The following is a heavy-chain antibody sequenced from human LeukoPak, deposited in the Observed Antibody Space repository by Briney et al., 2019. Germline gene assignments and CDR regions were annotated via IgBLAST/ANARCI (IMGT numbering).Heavy chain of an antibody. CDR2: ISYSGST. CDR3: AGTSYSDGWPNWFDP. D-gene: IGHD6-19*01. V-gene: IGHV4-59*08. CDR1: GGSISSYY. J-gene: IGHJ5*02. Sequence: SETLSLTCTVSGGSISSYYWNWIRQSPGKGLEWIGHISYSGSTNYNPSLKSRVTISVDTSKNQFSLKLSSVTAADTAVYYCAGTSYSDGWPNWFDPWGQGTLVTVSS.